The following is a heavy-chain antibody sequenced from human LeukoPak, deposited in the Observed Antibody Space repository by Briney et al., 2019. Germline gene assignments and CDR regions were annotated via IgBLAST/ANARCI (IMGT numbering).Heavy chain of an antibody. J-gene: IGHJ4*02. Sequence: GGSLRLSCAASGFTFSSYSMHWVRQAPGKGLEWVAVISYDGSNKYYADSVKGRFTISRDKSKNTLYLQMNSLRAEDTAIYYCARASGDPGYWGQGTLVTVSS. CDR1: GFTFSSYS. V-gene: IGHV3-30-3*01. CDR3: ARASGDPGY. CDR2: ISYDGSNK. D-gene: IGHD4-17*01.